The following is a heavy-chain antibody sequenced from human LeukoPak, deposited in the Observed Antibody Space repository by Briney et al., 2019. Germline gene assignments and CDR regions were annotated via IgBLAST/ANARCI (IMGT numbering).Heavy chain of an antibody. CDR1: GYDFSTYW. CDR3: ARREQQLGWFGP. Sequence: GESLKISCKASGYDFSTYWIGWVRQMPGKGLEWMGNIYPDDSDTRYSPSFQGQVTISADKYISTAYLQWSSLKASNTAMYYCARREQQLGWFGPWGQGTLVTVSS. D-gene: IGHD1-1*01. V-gene: IGHV5-51*01. J-gene: IGHJ5*02. CDR2: IYPDDSDT.